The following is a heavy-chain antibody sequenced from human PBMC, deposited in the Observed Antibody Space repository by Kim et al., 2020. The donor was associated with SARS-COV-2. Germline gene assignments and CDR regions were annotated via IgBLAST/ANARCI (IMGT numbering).Heavy chain of an antibody. J-gene: IGHJ4*02. CDR3: ARDVGDLSYYDSSGYYYDY. D-gene: IGHD3-22*01. CDR1: GFTFSSYG. V-gene: IGHV3-33*01. CDR2: IWYDGSNK. Sequence: GGSLRLSCAASGFTFSSYGMHWVRQAPGKGLEWVAVIWYDGSNKYYADSVKGRFTISRDNSKNTLYLQMNSLRAEDTAVYYCARDVGDLSYYDSSGYYYDYWGQGTLVTVSS.